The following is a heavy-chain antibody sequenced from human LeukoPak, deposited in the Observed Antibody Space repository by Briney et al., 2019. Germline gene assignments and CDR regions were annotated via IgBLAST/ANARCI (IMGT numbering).Heavy chain of an antibody. CDR3: AREERGSSGPFDY. V-gene: IGHV3-74*01. J-gene: IGHJ4*02. Sequence: GGSLRLSCAASGFTFSSYWTHWVRQAPGKGLVWVSRINSDGSTTNYADSVKGRFTISRDNAKNSLYLQMNSLRAEDTAVYYCAREERGSSGPFDYWGQGTLVTVSS. D-gene: IGHD6-19*01. CDR1: GFTFSSYW. CDR2: INSDGSTT.